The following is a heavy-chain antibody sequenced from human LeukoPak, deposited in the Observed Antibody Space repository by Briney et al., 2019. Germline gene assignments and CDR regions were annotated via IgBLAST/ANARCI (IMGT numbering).Heavy chain of an antibody. CDR2: IIPIFGTA. Sequence: SVKVSCKASGGTFSSYAINWVRQAPGQGLEWMGRIIPIFGTANYAQKFQGRVTITTYESKSTAYMELSRLRSEDTAVYYCARDGSSGWYLKVSSWFDPWGQGTLVTVSS. J-gene: IGHJ5*02. V-gene: IGHV1-69*05. CDR3: ARDGSSGWYLKVSSWFDP. CDR1: GGTFSSYA. D-gene: IGHD6-19*01.